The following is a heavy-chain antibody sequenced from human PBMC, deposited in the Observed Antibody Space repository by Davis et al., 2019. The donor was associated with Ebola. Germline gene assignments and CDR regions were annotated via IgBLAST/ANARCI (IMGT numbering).Heavy chain of an antibody. Sequence: SVKVSCKASGGTFSSYAISWVRQAPGQGLEWMGRIIPILGIANYAQKFQGRVTITADKSTSTAYMELSSLRSEDTAVYYCASSQFPITMVRGPGGNYGMDVWGQGTTVTVSS. J-gene: IGHJ6*02. CDR2: IIPILGIA. CDR3: ASSQFPITMVRGPGGNYGMDV. D-gene: IGHD3-10*01. CDR1: GGTFSSYA. V-gene: IGHV1-69*04.